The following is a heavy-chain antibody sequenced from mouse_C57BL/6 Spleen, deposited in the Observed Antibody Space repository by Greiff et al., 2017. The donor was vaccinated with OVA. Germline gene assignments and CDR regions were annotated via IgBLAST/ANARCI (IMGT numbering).Heavy chain of an antibody. Sequence: QVQLQQSGTELVKPGASVKLSCKASGYTFTSYWMHWVKQRPGQGLEWIGNINPSNGGTNYNEKFKSKATLTVDKSSSTAYMQLSSLTSEDSAVYYCARDRIYYYGSSYSYYFDYWGQGTTLTVSS. CDR1: GYTFTSYW. CDR3: ARDRIYYYGSSYSYYFDY. V-gene: IGHV1-53*01. CDR2: INPSNGGT. D-gene: IGHD1-1*01. J-gene: IGHJ2*01.